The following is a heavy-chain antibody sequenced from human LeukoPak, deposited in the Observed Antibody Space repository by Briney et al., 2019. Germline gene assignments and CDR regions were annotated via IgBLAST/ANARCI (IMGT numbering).Heavy chain of an antibody. V-gene: IGHV3-53*01. CDR2: IYSGGST. J-gene: IGHJ5*02. CDR1: GFTVSSHY. Sequence: GGSLRLSCAASGFTVSSHYMSWVRQAPGKGLEWVSVIYSGGSTYYADSVKGRFTISRDNSKNTLYLQMNSLRAEDTAVYYCARDALYGSGSSAWGQGTLVTVSS. CDR3: ARDALYGSGSSA. D-gene: IGHD3-10*01.